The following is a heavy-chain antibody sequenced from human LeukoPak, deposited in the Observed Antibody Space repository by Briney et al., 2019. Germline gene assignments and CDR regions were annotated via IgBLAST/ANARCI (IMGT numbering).Heavy chain of an antibody. CDR1: GGTFSSYA. CDR2: IIPIFGTA. J-gene: IGHJ4*02. Sequence: ASVKVSCKASGGTFSSYAISWVRQAPGQWLEWMGGIIPIFGTANYAQKFQGRVTVTADESTSTAYMELSSLRSEDTAVYYCARGDPMTYCFDYWGQGTLVTVSS. CDR3: ARGDPMTYCFDY. V-gene: IGHV1-69*13.